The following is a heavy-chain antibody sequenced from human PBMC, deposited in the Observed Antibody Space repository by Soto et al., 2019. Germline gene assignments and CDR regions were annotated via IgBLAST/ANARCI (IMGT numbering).Heavy chain of an antibody. J-gene: IGHJ6*02. D-gene: IGHD6-6*01. CDR3: ARDPSSIADRPPYYYGMDV. CDR2: INPSGGST. CDR1: GYTFTSYY. V-gene: IGHV1-46*01. Sequence: GASVKVSCKASGYTFTSYYMHWVRQAPGQGLEWMGIINPSGGSTSYAQKFQGRVTMTRDTSTSTVYMELSSLRSEDTAVYYCARDPSSIADRPPYYYGMDVWGQGTTVTVSS.